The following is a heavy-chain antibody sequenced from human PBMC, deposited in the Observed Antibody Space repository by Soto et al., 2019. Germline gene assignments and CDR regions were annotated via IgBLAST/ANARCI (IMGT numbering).Heavy chain of an antibody. CDR2: ISNDGSNE. Sequence: PVGSLRLSCAGSGFTFRWFGMNWVRQAPGKGLEWVARISNDGSNEYYVDSVKGRFTISRDNSKNTLYVQMDSLRAEDTAVYYCAKGEVRGIIPSYFDYWGLGTLVTVSS. D-gene: IGHD3-10*01. V-gene: IGHV3-30*18. CDR1: GFTFRWFG. CDR3: AKGEVRGIIPSYFDY. J-gene: IGHJ4*02.